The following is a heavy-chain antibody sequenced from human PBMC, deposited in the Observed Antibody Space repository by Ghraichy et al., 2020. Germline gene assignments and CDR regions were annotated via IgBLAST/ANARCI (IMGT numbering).Heavy chain of an antibody. J-gene: IGHJ4*02. CDR1: GGSISSSPFY. CDR2: IYYSGST. Sequence: SETLSLTCIVSGGSISSSPFYWGWIRQPPGKGLEWIGSIYYSGSTHYNPSLKSRVTTSVDTSKNQFSLKLSSVTAADTAVYYCARHTSSSRSSDFDYWGQGTLVTVSS. CDR3: ARHTSSSRSSDFDY. D-gene: IGHD6-6*01. V-gene: IGHV4-39*01.